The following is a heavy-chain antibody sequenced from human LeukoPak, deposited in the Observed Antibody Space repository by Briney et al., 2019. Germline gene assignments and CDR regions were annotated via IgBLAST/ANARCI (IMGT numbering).Heavy chain of an antibody. Sequence: SGTLSLTCTISGGPISSHYWSWIRQPPGKGLVWIGYIYYSGSTNYNPSLESRVTISVDTSKRRFSLKLSSVTAADTAVYYCARVGASSSSWYYFDYWGQGTLVTVSS. J-gene: IGHJ4*02. V-gene: IGHV4-59*11. D-gene: IGHD6-13*01. CDR1: GGPISSHY. CDR3: ARVGASSSSWYYFDY. CDR2: IYYSGST.